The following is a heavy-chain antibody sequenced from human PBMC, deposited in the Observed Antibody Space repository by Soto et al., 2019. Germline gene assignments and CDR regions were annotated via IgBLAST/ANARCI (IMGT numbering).Heavy chain of an antibody. J-gene: IGHJ5*02. V-gene: IGHV4-59*12. CDR2: IHYSGSA. D-gene: IGHD6-19*01. CDR3: ERGVAGSGLNWFDP. CDR1: GSSIIGYY. Sequence: SETLSLTCTFSGSSIIGYYWTWILQSPERGLEWIGYIHYSGSANYNPSLNSRLTMSGDRSKSQFSMKLASVTAADTAVYYRERGVAGSGLNWFDPWGQGTMVTVYS.